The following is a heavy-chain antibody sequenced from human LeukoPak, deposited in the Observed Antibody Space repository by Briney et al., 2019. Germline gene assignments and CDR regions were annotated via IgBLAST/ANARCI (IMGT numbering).Heavy chain of an antibody. CDR1: GYSFTSYW. Sequence: GESLKISCKGSGYSFTSYWIAWVRQMPGKGLEWMGIIYPGDSDTRYSPSFQGQVTISADKSFNTAYLQWSSLKASDTAMYYCARRSDQPNWFDPWGQGTLVTVSS. V-gene: IGHV5-51*01. CDR3: ARRSDQPNWFDP. J-gene: IGHJ5*02. CDR2: IYPGDSDT.